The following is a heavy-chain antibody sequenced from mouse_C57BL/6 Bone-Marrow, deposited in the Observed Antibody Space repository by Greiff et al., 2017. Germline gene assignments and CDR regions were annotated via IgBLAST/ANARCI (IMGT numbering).Heavy chain of an antibody. CDR3: ARRVQLGSYAMDY. D-gene: IGHD4-1*02. J-gene: IGHJ4*01. Sequence: VQLQQSGAELARPGASVKLSCKASGYTFTSYGISWVKQRTGQGLEWIGEIYPRSGNTYYNEKFKGKATLTADKSSSTAYLALRSLISEDSAVYFCARRVQLGSYAMDYWGQGPSVTVSS. CDR2: IYPRSGNT. CDR1: GYTFTSYG. V-gene: IGHV1-81*01.